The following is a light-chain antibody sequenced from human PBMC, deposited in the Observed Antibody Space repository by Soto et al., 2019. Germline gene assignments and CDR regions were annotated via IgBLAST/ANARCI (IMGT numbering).Light chain of an antibody. CDR1: QNISVW. Sequence: DIQMTQSPSTLSASVGDGVTITCRASQNISVWLAWYQQRPGKAPKFLIYDASSLETGVPSRFSGSGSGTEFTRTIRSLQPDDFATYYCQQYDSYSPTFGQGTKLEIK. V-gene: IGKV1-5*01. CDR2: DAS. CDR3: QQYDSYSPT. J-gene: IGKJ2*01.